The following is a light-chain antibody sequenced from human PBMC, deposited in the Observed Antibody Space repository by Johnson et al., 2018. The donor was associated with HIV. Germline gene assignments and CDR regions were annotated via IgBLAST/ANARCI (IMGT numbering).Light chain of an antibody. CDR3: GTWDSRLSAYV. J-gene: IGLJ1*01. CDR1: SSNIGNNY. V-gene: IGLV1-51*01. CDR2: DNN. Sequence: QSVLTQSPSVSAAPGQNITISCSGSSSNIGNNYISWYQQLPGTAPKLLIYDNNQLPSGIPDRLSGSQSGPSATLGLTGLQPGDEAAYYCGTWDSRLSAYVFGTGTKVTVL.